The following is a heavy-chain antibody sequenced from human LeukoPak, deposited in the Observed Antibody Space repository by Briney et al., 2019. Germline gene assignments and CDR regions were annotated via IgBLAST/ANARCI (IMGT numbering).Heavy chain of an antibody. J-gene: IGHJ3*02. V-gene: IGHV4-4*07. CDR2: IYTSGST. CDR3: ARDISPGYSSRWGDAFDI. Sequence: SETLSLTCTVSGGSISSYYWSWIRQPAGKGLEWIGRIYTSGSTNYNPSLKSRVTMSVDTSQNQFSLKLSSVTAAATAVYYCARDISPGYSSRWGDAFDIWGQGTMVTVSS. CDR1: GGSISSYY. D-gene: IGHD6-13*01.